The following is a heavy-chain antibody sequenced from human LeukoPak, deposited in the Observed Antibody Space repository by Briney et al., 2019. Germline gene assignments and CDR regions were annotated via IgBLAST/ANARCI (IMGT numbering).Heavy chain of an antibody. CDR3: ARDTGTTGEVKFDP. J-gene: IGHJ5*02. D-gene: IGHD4-17*01. CDR2: IYTSVST. V-gene: IGHV4-4*07. CDR1: GCSISSYY. Sequence: SETLSLTCTASGCSISSYYWSWIRQPAGKGLEWIRRIYTSVSTKYNPSLKSRVTMSVDTSKNQFSLKLSSVTAADTAVYYCARDTGTTGEVKFDPWGQGTLVTVSS.